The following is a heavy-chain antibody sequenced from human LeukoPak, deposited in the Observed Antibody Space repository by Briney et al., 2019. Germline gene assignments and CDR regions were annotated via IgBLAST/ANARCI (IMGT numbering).Heavy chain of an antibody. V-gene: IGHV3-23*01. D-gene: IGHD5-18*01. CDR2: ISGSGGST. Sequence: PGGSLRLSCAASGFTFSSYAMSWVRQAPGKGLDRVSAISGSGGSTYYADSVKGRFTISRDNSKNTLYLQMNSLRAEDTAVYYCAKAPGYSSYYFDYWGQGTLVTVSS. CDR1: GFTFSSYA. CDR3: AKAPGYSSYYFDY. J-gene: IGHJ4*02.